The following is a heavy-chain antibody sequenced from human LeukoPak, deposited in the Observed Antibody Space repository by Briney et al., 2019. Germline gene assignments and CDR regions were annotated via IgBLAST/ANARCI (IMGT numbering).Heavy chain of an antibody. J-gene: IGHJ4*02. CDR1: GGSFSGDY. CDR3: ASSTKWGDYFDY. CDR2: INHSGIT. Sequence: PSETLSLTCAVYGGSFSGDYWSWIRQPPGKGLEWIGKINHSGITNYNPSLKSRVTISIDTSKNQFSLRLNSVTAADTAVYYCASSTKWGDYFDYWGQGTLVTVSS. V-gene: IGHV4-34*01. D-gene: IGHD1-26*01.